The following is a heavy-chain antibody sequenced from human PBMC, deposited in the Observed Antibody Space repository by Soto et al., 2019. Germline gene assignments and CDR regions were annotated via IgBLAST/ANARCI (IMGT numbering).Heavy chain of an antibody. V-gene: IGHV4-39*02. CDR1: GDSITNSNYY. J-gene: IGHJ5*02. D-gene: IGHD6-19*01. CDR2: IFTTGST. CDR3: ARATGWSNWFDP. Sequence: SETLSLTCTVSGDSITNSNYYWGWFRQPPGKGLEWIGSIFTTGSTYYNPSLKSGVSISLDISENHFSLRLTSVTAADTGIYYCARATGWSNWFDPWGRGTLVTVSS.